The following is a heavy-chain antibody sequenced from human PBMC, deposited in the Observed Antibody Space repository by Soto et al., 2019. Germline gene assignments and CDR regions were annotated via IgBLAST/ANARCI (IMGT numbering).Heavy chain of an antibody. Sequence: ASVKVSCKASGYTFTSYDINWVRQATGQGLEWMGWMNPNSGNTGYAQKFQGRVTMTRNTSISTAYMELSSLRSEDTAVYYCARGLNRYQLLRPRSYYYYYMDVWGKGTTVTVSS. D-gene: IGHD2-2*01. J-gene: IGHJ6*03. CDR3: ARGLNRYQLLRPRSYYYYYMDV. V-gene: IGHV1-8*01. CDR1: GYTFTSYD. CDR2: MNPNSGNT.